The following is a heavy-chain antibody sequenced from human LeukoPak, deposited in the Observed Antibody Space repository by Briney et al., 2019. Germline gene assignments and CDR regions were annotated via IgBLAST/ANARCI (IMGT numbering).Heavy chain of an antibody. D-gene: IGHD3-16*02. V-gene: IGHV4-39*01. CDR2: IFYSGST. CDR1: GGSISTSSYY. J-gene: IGHJ4*02. CDR3: ARHEVVKRLGELSSGYYFDY. Sequence: SETLSLTCTVSGGSISTSSYYWGWVRQPPGKGLEWIGNIFYSGSTYYSPSLKSRVTISLDTSRNQFSLKLSSVTAADTAVYYCARHEVVKRLGELSSGYYFDYWGQGTLVTVSS.